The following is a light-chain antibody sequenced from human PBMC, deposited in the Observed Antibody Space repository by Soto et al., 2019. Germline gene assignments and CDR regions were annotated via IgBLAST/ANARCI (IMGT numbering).Light chain of an antibody. CDR2: DVS. CDR3: SSYTISSPLYG. CDR1: SSDVGGYNY. V-gene: IGLV2-14*01. Sequence: QPELTQPASVSGHPGQSITLSCTGTSSDVGGYNYVSWYLQHPGSAPKLMIYDVSNLPSGVSDRFSCSKSGNTASLTISGLQAEDEADYCCSSYTISSPLYGFGTGTKITVL. J-gene: IGLJ1*01.